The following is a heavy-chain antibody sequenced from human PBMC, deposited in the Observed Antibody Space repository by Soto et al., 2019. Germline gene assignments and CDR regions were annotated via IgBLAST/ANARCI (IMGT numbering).Heavy chain of an antibody. J-gene: IGHJ4*02. CDR2: IYSGGSI. V-gene: IGHV3-53*01. Sequence: PGGSLRLSCAASGFTVSSNYMSWVRQAPGKGLEWVSVIYSGGSIEYADSVKGRFTISRDNSKNTLYLQMNSLRAEDTAVYYCAKDYFSTGYYYGFDYWGQGTLVTVSS. CDR3: AKDYFSTGYYYGFDY. D-gene: IGHD3-22*01. CDR1: GFTVSSNY.